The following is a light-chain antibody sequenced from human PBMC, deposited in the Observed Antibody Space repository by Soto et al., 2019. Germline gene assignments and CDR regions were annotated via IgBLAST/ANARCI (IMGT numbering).Light chain of an antibody. CDR3: QQAYSFPIT. V-gene: IGKV1-12*01. J-gene: IGKJ5*01. CDR2: GAS. Sequence: DIQMTQSPSSLSASVGDRVTITFQASQNINNYLNWYQHKPGRTPELLIHGASRLQSGVPARFSGSGSGTDFTLSINSLQPEDFATYYCQQAYSFPITFGQGTRLEIK. CDR1: QNINNY.